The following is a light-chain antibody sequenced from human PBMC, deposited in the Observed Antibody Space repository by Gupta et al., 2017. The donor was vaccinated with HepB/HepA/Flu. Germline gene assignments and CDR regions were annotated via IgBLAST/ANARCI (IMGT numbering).Light chain of an antibody. CDR3: QQRSSWPT. Sequence: EIVLTQSPATLSLSPGERATLSCRASQYFSNYLAWYQQKPGQAPRLLIYDASNRATGIPARFSGSGSGTDFTLTISSLEPEEFAIYYCQQRSSWPTFGQGTKVEIK. CDR1: QYFSNY. J-gene: IGKJ1*01. V-gene: IGKV3-11*01. CDR2: DAS.